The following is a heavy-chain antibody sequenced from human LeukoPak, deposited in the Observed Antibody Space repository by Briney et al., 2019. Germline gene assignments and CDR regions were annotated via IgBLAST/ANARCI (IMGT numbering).Heavy chain of an antibody. Sequence: SSETLSLTCSVSGVPISSRSYYWGWIRQPPGKGLEWIGSMYFSGTTYYNPSLKRRVTISVHTPENHLSLKLTSVTATDTAVYYCARHLRFGSSALPRDVFDIWGRGTVVSVSS. CDR3: ARHLRFGSSALPRDVFDI. CDR2: MYFSGTT. J-gene: IGHJ3*02. V-gene: IGHV4-39*01. D-gene: IGHD1-26*01. CDR1: GVPISSRSYY.